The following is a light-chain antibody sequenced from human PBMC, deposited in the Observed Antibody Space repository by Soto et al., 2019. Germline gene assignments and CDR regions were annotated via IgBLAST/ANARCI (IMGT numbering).Light chain of an antibody. CDR3: AAWDDSLSGHWV. Sequence: QSALTQPPSASGTPGQRVTLSCSGSSSNIGSNYVYWYRQLPGTAPKLLIYSNNQRPSGVPDRFSGSKSGTSASLAISGLRSEDEADYYCAAWDDSLSGHWVFGGGTKLTVL. CDR1: SSNIGSNY. CDR2: SNN. J-gene: IGLJ3*02. V-gene: IGLV1-47*02.